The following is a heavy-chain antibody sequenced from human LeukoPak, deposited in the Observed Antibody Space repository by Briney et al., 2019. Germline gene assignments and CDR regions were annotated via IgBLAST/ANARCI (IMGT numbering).Heavy chain of an antibody. Sequence: GGSLRLSCAASGFTFSSYGMHWVRQAPGKGLEWVAFIRYDGSNKYYADSVKGRFTISRDNSKNTLYLQVNSLRAEDTAVYYCASLRGGSSSSPYFDYWGQGTLVTVSS. CDR3: ASLRGGSSSSPYFDY. V-gene: IGHV3-30*02. J-gene: IGHJ4*02. CDR1: GFTFSSYG. D-gene: IGHD6-6*01. CDR2: IRYDGSNK.